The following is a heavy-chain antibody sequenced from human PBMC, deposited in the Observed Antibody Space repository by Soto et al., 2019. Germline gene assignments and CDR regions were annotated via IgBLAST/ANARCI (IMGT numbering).Heavy chain of an antibody. CDR1: GYNFAGFW. D-gene: IGHD3-3*01. CDR2: IYPGDSYT. J-gene: IGHJ3*02. Sequence: PGESLKISCRGSGYNFAGFWVAWVRQRHGKGLEWMGSIYPGDSYTNYSPSFQGHVTISADKSISTAYLQWSSLKASYTAMYYCARQAIFGVIIIAFDIWGQGTMVTVSS. CDR3: ARQAIFGVIIIAFDI. V-gene: IGHV5-51*01.